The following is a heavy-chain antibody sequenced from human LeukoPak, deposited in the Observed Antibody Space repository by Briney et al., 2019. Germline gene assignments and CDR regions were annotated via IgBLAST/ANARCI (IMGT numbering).Heavy chain of an antibody. CDR1: GFTFSSYG. J-gene: IGHJ6*02. CDR3: AKRQQLVRSYYYYGMDI. CDR2: ISYDGSNK. V-gene: IGHV3-30*18. D-gene: IGHD6-13*01. Sequence: GRSLRLSCAASGFTFSSYGMHWVRQAPGKGLEWVAVISYDGSNKYYADSVKGRFTISRDNSKNTLYLQMNSLRAEDTAVYYCAKRQQLVRSYYYYGMDIWGQGTTVTVSS.